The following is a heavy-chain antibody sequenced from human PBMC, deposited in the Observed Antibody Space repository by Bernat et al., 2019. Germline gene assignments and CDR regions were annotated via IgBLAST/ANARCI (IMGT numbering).Heavy chain of an antibody. CDR2: IGYDGSNK. V-gene: IGHV3-33*01. CDR3: ARESSDVDTAMAPLLDSMGFDP. D-gene: IGHD5-18*01. CDR1: GFTFSSYG. J-gene: IGHJ5*02. Sequence: QVQLVESGGGVVQPGRSLRLSCAASGFTFSSYGMHRVRQAPGKGLEWVAVIGYDGSNKYYADSVKGRFTISRDNSKNTLYLQMNSLRAEDTAVYYCARESSDVDTAMAPLLDSMGFDPWGQGTLVTVSS.